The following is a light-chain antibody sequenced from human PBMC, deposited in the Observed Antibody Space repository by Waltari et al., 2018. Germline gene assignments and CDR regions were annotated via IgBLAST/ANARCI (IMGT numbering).Light chain of an antibody. CDR1: QPIDNY. CDR3: QQGFTVPHT. CDR2: AAS. Sequence: DIQMTQSPSSLSASVGDRVTLTCRASQPIDNYLTWYQHKPGTAPKLLISAASTLQSGVSSRFRGSGSGTDFTLTIRGLVPEDSATYYCQQGFTVPHTFGQGTKL. J-gene: IGKJ2*01. V-gene: IGKV1-39*01.